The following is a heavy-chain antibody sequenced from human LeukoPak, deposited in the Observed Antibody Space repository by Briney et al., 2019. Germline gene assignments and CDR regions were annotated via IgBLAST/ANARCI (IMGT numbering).Heavy chain of an antibody. CDR1: GYTFTAYW. CDR2: IHPGDSDT. CDR3: GRHQHSGSYGAFDI. J-gene: IGHJ3*02. D-gene: IGHD1-26*01. Sequence: PGESLKVSCQGSGYTFTAYWIGWVRQMPGKGLEGVGIIHPGDSDTRYSPSFQGQVTISADKSITTAYLQWSSLKASDTAMYYCGRHQHSGSYGAFDIWGQGTMVTVSS. V-gene: IGHV5-51*01.